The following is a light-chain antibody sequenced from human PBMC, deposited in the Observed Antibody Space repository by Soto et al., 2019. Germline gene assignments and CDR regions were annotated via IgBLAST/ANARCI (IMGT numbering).Light chain of an antibody. Sequence: QSALTQPASVSGSPGQSITISCTGTSRDVGSYNLVSWYQQHPGKAPKLMIYEGSKRPSGVSNRFSGSKSGNTASLTISGLQAEDEADYYCCSYAGSSTFLYFFGTGTKVTVL. V-gene: IGLV2-23*03. CDR3: CSYAGSSTFLYF. CDR2: EGS. J-gene: IGLJ1*01. CDR1: SRDVGSYNL.